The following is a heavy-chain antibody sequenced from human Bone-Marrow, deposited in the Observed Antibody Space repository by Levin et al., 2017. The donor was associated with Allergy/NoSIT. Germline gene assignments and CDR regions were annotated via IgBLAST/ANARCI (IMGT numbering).Heavy chain of an antibody. V-gene: IGHV3-48*03. J-gene: IGHJ6*02. CDR2: IDRSGSTV. CDR3: ARRHPGKFTGYDSRDYYYTFDV. CDR1: GFTFTSYE. Sequence: GESLKISCVASGFTFTSYEMNWVRQAPGKGPEWVSYIDRSGSTVYYGDSVKGRFTISRDNADNSVYLQMTSLRVEDTAVYYCARRHPGKFTGYDSRDYYYTFDVWGQGTTVTVSS. D-gene: IGHD5-12*01.